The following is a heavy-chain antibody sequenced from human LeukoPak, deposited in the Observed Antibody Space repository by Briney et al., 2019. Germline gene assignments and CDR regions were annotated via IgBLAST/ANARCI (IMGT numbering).Heavy chain of an antibody. J-gene: IGHJ4*02. Sequence: SETLSLTCTTSGYSISSGYYWGWIRQPPGKGLEWIGSIYHSGSTYYNPSLKSRVTISLDTSENQFSLKLSSVTAADTAVYYCARDLYSSGWGYFDYWGQGTLVTVSS. CDR3: ARDLYSSGWGYFDY. CDR2: IYHSGST. CDR1: GYSISSGYY. V-gene: IGHV4-38-2*02. D-gene: IGHD6-19*01.